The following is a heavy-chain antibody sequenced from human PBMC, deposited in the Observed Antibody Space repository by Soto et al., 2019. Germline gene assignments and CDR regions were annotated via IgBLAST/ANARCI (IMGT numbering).Heavy chain of an antibody. D-gene: IGHD2-8*01. CDR2: IYYSGST. CDR1: GGSISSGGYY. CDR3: ARDRVDGDCTNGVCYTVLDY. Sequence: SETLSLTCTVSGGSISSGGYYWSWIRQHPGKGLEWIGYIYYSGSTYYNPSLKSRVTISVDTSKNQFSLKLSSVTAADTAVYYCARDRVDGDCTNGVCYTVLDYWGQGTLVTVSS. V-gene: IGHV4-31*03. J-gene: IGHJ4*02.